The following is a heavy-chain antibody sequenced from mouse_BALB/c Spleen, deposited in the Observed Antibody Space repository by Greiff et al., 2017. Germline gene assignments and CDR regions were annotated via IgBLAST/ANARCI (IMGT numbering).Heavy chain of an antibody. CDR1: GYTFPSYD. CDR3: AREVTPGFDY. J-gene: IGHJ2*01. D-gene: IGHD2-2*01. Sequence: GQLQQAGAEPVKPGASGKLSCKASGYTFPSYDIKWVRQRPEQGLEWIGWIFPGDGSTKYNEKFKGKATLTTDKSSSTAYMQLSRLTSEDSAVYFCAREVTPGFDYWGQGTTLTVSS. V-gene: IGHV1-85*01. CDR2: IFPGDGST.